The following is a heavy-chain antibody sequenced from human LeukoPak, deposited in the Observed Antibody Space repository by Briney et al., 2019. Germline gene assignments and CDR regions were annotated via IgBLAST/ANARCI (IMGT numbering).Heavy chain of an antibody. CDR3: ARVDDWQWLVRSICYFDY. Sequence: ASVKVCCKASGYTVTSSGTSLGRQAPGQGLEGLGGISAYNGNTNYAQKLQGRMTMTTDTSTSTAYIELRSLRSDDTAVYYCARVDDWQWLVRSICYFDYCGQGTLVTASS. CDR2: ISAYNGNT. V-gene: IGHV1-18*01. J-gene: IGHJ4*02. D-gene: IGHD6-19*01. CDR1: GYTVTSSG.